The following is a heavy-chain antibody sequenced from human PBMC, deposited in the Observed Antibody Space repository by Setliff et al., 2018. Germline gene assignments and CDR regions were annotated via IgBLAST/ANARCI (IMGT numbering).Heavy chain of an antibody. J-gene: IGHJ1*01. V-gene: IGHV3-30-3*01. CDR2: ISEDGSTD. CDR1: TFAFSGYA. Sequence: PGGSLRLSCAASTFAFSGYAMHWVRQAPGKGLEWVAVISEDGSTDYYADSVEGRFTISRDNSKNSLYLQMNSLRSEDTGLYYCAREGSIGWSQYFHHWGQGTPVTVSS. D-gene: IGHD6-19*01. CDR3: AREGSIGWSQYFHH.